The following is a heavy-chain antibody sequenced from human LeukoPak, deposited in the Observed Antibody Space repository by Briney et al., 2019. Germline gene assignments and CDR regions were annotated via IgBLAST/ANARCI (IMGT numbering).Heavy chain of an antibody. CDR3: ASNQWELPAY. D-gene: IGHD1-26*01. V-gene: IGHV1-18*04. J-gene: IGHJ4*02. CDR2: ISAYNGNT. Sequence: GASVMVSCKASGYTFTGYYMHWVRQAPGQGLEWMGWISAYNGNTNYAQKLQGRVTMTTDTSTSTAYMELRSLRSDDTAVYYCASNQWELPAYWGQGTLVTVSS. CDR1: GYTFTGYY.